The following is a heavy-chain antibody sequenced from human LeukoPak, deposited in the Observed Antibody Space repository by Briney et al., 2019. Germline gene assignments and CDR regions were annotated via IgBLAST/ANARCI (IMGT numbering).Heavy chain of an antibody. CDR2: IRYDGSNK. CDR1: GFTFSSYG. V-gene: IGHV3-30*02. CDR3: ARDRGRYCSGGSCSAGDY. D-gene: IGHD2-15*01. J-gene: IGHJ4*02. Sequence: GGSLRLSCAASGFTFSSYGMHWVRQAPGKGLEWVAFIRYDGSNKYYADSVKGRFTISRDNSKNTLYLQMNSLRAEDTAVYYCARDRGRYCSGGSCSAGDYWGQGTLVTVSS.